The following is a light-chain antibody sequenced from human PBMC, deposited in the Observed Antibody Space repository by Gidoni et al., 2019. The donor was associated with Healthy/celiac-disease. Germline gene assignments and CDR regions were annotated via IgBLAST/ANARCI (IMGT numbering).Light chain of an antibody. CDR1: QSLSSW. Sequence: DIQMTQSPSTLSASVGDRVTITCRASQSLSSWLAWYQQKPGKAPKLLIYKASSLESGVPSRFSGSGSGTEFTLTISSLQPDDCATYYCQQYNSYSYTFGQGTKLEIK. CDR3: QQYNSYSYT. J-gene: IGKJ2*01. CDR2: KAS. V-gene: IGKV1-5*03.